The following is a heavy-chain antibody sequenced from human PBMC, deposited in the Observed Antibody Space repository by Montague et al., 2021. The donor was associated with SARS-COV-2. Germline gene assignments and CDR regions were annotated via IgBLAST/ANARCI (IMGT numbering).Heavy chain of an antibody. CDR1: GGSISSYY. J-gene: IGHJ4*02. CDR3: ARDFDY. Sequence: SETLSLTCTVSGGSISSYYWSWIRQPPGKGLEWIGYMYYSGSTNYNPSLKSRVTLSVDTSKNQLSLKLSSVTAADTAAYYCARDFDYWGQGTLVTVSS. V-gene: IGHV4-59*13. CDR2: MYYSGST.